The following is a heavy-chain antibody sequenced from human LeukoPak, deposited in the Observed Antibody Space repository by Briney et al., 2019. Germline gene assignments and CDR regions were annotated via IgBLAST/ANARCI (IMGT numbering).Heavy chain of an antibody. CDR3: ARLSYYGDYGTDY. D-gene: IGHD4-17*01. J-gene: IGHJ4*02. CDR1: GGSISSYY. CDR2: IYYSGST. V-gene: IGHV4-39*01. Sequence: SETLSLTCTVSGGSISSYYWGWIRQPPGKGLEWIGSIYYSGSTYYNPSLKSRVTISVDTSKNQFSLKLSSVTAADTAVYYCARLSYYGDYGTDYWGQGTLVTVSS.